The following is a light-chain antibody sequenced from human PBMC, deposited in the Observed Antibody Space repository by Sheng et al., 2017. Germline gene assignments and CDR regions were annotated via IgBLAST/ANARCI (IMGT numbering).Light chain of an antibody. CDR2: DAS. CDR3: QQYDTLPVA. J-gene: IGKJ2*01. CDR1: QSVSTW. Sequence: DTQMTQSPSTLSASVGERVTITCRVSQSVSTWLAWYQQKVGKAPKLLIYDASNLETGVPSRFSGSGSGTDFTVTINGLQAEDIATYYCQQYDTLPVAFGQGTRLQIK. V-gene: IGKV1-33*01.